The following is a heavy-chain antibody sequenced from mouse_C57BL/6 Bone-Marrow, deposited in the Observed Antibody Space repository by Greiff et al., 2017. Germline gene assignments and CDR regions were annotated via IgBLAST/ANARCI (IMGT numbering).Heavy chain of an antibody. CDR2: ISNGGGST. Sequence: EVKLQESGGGLVQPGGSLKLSCAASGFTFSDYYMYWVRQTPEKGLEWVAYISNGGGSTYYPDTVKGRFTISRDNAKNTLYLQMRRLKSEDTAMYYCARKGTIVTVYFDYWGQGTTLTVSS. CDR1: GFTFSDYY. CDR3: ARKGTIVTVYFDY. J-gene: IGHJ2*01. D-gene: IGHD2-5*01. V-gene: IGHV5-12*01.